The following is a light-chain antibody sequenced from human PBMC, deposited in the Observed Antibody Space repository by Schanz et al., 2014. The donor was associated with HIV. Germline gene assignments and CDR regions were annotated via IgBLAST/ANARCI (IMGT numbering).Light chain of an antibody. CDR3: QQYNNWRT. CDR2: GAS. CDR1: QSVSSSY. Sequence: EIVLTQSPGTLSLSPGERATLSCRASQSVSSSYLAWYQQKPGQAPRLLIYGASNRATGIPDRFSGSGSGTDFTLTISRLEPEDFAVYYCQQYNNWRTFGQGTKLEIK. J-gene: IGKJ2*01. V-gene: IGKV3-20*01.